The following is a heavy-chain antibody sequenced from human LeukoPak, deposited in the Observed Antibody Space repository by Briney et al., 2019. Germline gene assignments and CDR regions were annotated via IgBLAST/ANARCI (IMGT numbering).Heavy chain of an antibody. D-gene: IGHD6-13*01. V-gene: IGHV3-23*01. CDR3: ARPKQQMVPSYEY. J-gene: IGHJ4*02. Sequence: PGGSLRLSCAASGFTFSSYAMSWVRQAPGKGLEWVSTISGSGGSTYYAGSVKGRFTISRDNSKNTLYLQVDSLRAEDTAVYYCARPKQQMVPSYEYWGQGTLVTVSS. CDR2: ISGSGGST. CDR1: GFTFSSYA.